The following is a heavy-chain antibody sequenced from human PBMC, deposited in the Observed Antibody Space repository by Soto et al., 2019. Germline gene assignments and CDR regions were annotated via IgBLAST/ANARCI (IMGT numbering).Heavy chain of an antibody. J-gene: IGHJ4*02. CDR2: ISPYNGDT. V-gene: IGHV1-18*04. CDR3: ARVSSRTTLDY. CDR1: GYTFSIYS. D-gene: IGHD2-2*01. Sequence: XSVKGSCKSSGYTFSIYSINWVRQAPGHGLEWVGWISPYNGDTHYAQKLQGRVTMTTDTSTSTAYMELKSLRSDDTAVYYCARVSSRTTLDYWGPGTLVTVSS.